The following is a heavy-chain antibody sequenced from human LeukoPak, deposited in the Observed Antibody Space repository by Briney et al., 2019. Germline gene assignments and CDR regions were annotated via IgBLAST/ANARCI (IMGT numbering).Heavy chain of an antibody. J-gene: IGHJ4*02. D-gene: IGHD1-1*01. Sequence: ASVKVSCKASGYTFTTYAMNWVRQAPGQGLEWMGWINTNTGNPTYAQGFTGRFVFSLDTSVTTAYLQISSLKAEDIAVYYCARGLSVLNWNDLSRISGYWGQGTLVTVSS. V-gene: IGHV7-4-1*02. CDR3: ARGLSVLNWNDLSRISGY. CDR2: INTNTGNP. CDR1: GYTFTTYA.